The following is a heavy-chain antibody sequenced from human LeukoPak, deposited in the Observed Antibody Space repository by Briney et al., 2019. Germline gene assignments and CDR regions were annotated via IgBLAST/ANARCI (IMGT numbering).Heavy chain of an antibody. J-gene: IGHJ4*02. D-gene: IGHD5-18*01. CDR2: ISWNSGSI. CDR1: GFTFDDYA. CDR3: AKDQTARGSNFDY. V-gene: IGHV3-9*01. Sequence: GGSLRLSCAASGFTFDDYAMHWVRQAPGKGLEWVSGISWNSGSIGYADSVRGRFTISRDNAKNSLYLQMNSLRAEDTALYYCAKDQTARGSNFDYWGQGTLVTVSS.